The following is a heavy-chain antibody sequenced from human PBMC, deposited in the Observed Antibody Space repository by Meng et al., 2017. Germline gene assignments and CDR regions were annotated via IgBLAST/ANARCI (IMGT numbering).Heavy chain of an antibody. V-gene: IGHV1-69*01. CDR3: ARESWFDP. CDR1: GGTFSSYA. Sequence: GQRGHGGAEVKMPGSSGKVSCNASGGTFSSYAISWVRQAPGQGLEWMGGIIPIFGTANYAQKFQGRVTITADESTSTAYMELSSLRSEDTAVYYCARESWFDPWGQGTLVTVPS. CDR2: IIPIFGTA. J-gene: IGHJ5*02.